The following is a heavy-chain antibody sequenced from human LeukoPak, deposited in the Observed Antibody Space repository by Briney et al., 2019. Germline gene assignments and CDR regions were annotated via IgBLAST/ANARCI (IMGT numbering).Heavy chain of an antibody. Sequence: GGSLSLSCAASGFTFSSYAMSWVRQAPGKGLEWVSAISGSGGSTYYADSVKGRFTISRDNSKNTLYLQMNSLRAEDTAVYYCAKLEQRFPAFDIWGQGTMVTVSS. D-gene: IGHD1/OR15-1a*01. CDR1: GFTFSSYA. J-gene: IGHJ3*02. CDR3: AKLEQRFPAFDI. V-gene: IGHV3-23*01. CDR2: ISGSGGST.